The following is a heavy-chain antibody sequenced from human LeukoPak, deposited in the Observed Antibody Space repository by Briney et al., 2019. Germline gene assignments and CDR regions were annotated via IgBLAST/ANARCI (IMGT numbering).Heavy chain of an antibody. CDR2: IRYDGSNK. J-gene: IGHJ4*02. CDR3: AKDAADYDYVWGSYRYFDY. D-gene: IGHD3-16*02. CDR1: GFTFRSYG. Sequence: GGSLRLSCVASGFTFRSYGMHWVRQAPGKGLEWVTFIRYDGSNKYYADSVKGRFSISRDNSKNTLYLQMNSLRAEDTAVYYCAKDAADYDYVWGSYRYFDYWGQGTLVTVSS. V-gene: IGHV3-30*02.